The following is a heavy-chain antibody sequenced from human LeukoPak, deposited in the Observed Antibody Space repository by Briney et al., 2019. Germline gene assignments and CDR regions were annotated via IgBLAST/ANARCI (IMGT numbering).Heavy chain of an antibody. D-gene: IGHD3-10*01. CDR2: ISGSGDNT. CDR3: AKAKLFGVFTSSQYNDY. V-gene: IGHV3-23*01. CDR1: GFTFSSYA. J-gene: IGHJ4*02. Sequence: GGSLRLSCAASGFTFSSYAMNWVRQAPGKGLEWVSAISGSGDNTYYADSVKGRFTISGDNSKNTLYLQMNSLRAEDTAVYYCAKAKLFGVFTSSQYNDYWGQGTLVTVSS.